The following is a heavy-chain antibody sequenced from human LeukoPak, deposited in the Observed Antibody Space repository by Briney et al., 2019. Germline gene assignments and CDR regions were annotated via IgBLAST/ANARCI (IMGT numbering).Heavy chain of an antibody. CDR2: IYYSGST. V-gene: IGHV4-59*01. CDR1: GGSISSYY. J-gene: IGHJ4*02. Sequence: SETLSLTCTVSGGSISSYYWSWIRQPPGKGLEWIGYIYYSGSTNYNPSLKSRVTISVDTSKNQFSLKLSSVTAADTAVYYCARGYCSSTSCFDFDYWGQGTLVTVSS. D-gene: IGHD2-2*01. CDR3: ARGYCSSTSCFDFDY.